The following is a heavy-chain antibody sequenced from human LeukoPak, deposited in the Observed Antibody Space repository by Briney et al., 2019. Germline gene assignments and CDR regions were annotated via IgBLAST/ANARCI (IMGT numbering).Heavy chain of an antibody. J-gene: IGHJ4*02. CDR1: GGSISSYY. Sequence: SETLSLTCTVSGGSISSYYWSWIRQPPGKGLEWIGEINHSGSTNYNPSLKSRVTISVDTSKNQFSLKLSSVTAADTAVYYCASLIVVTPEYYFDYWGQGTLVTVSS. CDR2: INHSGST. V-gene: IGHV4-34*01. CDR3: ASLIVVTPEYYFDY. D-gene: IGHD3-22*01.